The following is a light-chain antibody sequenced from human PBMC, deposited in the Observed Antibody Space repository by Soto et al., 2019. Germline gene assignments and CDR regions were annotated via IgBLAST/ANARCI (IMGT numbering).Light chain of an antibody. CDR2: GNA. Sequence: QSVLTQPPSVSGAPGQRVTVSCTGSGSNIGSPYGVHWYQHLPGTAPKLIIYGNANRPSGVPDRFSGSKSGTSASLAITGLQAEDEADYFCQSYDSSLSGYVFGTGTKVTVL. CDR1: GSNIGSPYG. CDR3: QSYDSSLSGYV. V-gene: IGLV1-40*01. J-gene: IGLJ1*01.